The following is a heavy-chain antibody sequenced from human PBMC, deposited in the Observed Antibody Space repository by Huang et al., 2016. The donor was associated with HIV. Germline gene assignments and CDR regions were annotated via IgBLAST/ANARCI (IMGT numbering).Heavy chain of an antibody. J-gene: IGHJ4*02. Sequence: VQLLESGGGVVQPGGSLRLSCAASGFILSNYGMHWVRQAPGKGLEWVEIIQNDGKKKEYADSGKGRFAVGRDNSKNMVFLQMSSLRPDDTATYYCARGDYYDSNDYHPGYFDNWGRGALVTVSS. V-gene: IGHV3-30*02. CDR2: IQNDGKKK. D-gene: IGHD3-22*01. CDR1: GFILSNYG. CDR3: ARGDYYDSNDYHPGYFDN.